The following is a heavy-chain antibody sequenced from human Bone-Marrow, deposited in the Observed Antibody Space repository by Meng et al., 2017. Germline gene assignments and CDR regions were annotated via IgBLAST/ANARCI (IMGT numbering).Heavy chain of an antibody. D-gene: IGHD5-24*01. J-gene: IGHJ4*02. CDR3: ARDLEMATISPFFDY. V-gene: IGHV4-38-2*02. CDR1: GYSISSGYY. CDR2: IYHSGST. Sequence: GSLRLSCAVSGYSISSGYYWGWIRQPPGKGLEWIGSIYHSGSTYYNPSLKSRVTISVDTSKNQFSLKLSSVTAADTAVYYCARDLEMATISPFFDYWGQGTLVTVSS.